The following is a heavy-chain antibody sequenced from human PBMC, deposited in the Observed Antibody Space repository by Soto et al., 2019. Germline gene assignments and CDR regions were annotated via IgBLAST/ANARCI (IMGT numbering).Heavy chain of an antibody. V-gene: IGHV3-11*01. J-gene: IGHJ4*02. CDR3: ARERTSGFSSGWYSDF. Sequence: QVQLLVSGGGLVKAGVSLSLSCATSGFSLEDYYMTWVRQAPGKGLEWVAYNSGRGGHEQLADSVKGRFTLSRDSATSVVYLQMTGLKVEDTGMYFFARERTSGFSSGWYSDFWGQGSLVTVSS. CDR1: GFSLEDYY. CDR2: NSGRGGHE. D-gene: IGHD6-19*01.